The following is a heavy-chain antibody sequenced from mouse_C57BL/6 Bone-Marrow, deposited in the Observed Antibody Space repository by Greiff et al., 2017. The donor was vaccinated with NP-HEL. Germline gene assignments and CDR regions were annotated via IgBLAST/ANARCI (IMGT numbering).Heavy chain of an antibody. J-gene: IGHJ1*03. Sequence: VQLQQSGTVLARPGASVKMSCKTSGYTFTSYWMHWVKQRPGQGLEWIGAIYPGNSDTSYNQKFKGKAKLTAVTSASTAYLELSSLTNEDSAVYYCTRERLLLRFRYFDVWGTGTTVTVSS. V-gene: IGHV1-5*01. D-gene: IGHD1-1*01. CDR1: GYTFTSYW. CDR2: IYPGNSDT. CDR3: TRERLLLRFRYFDV.